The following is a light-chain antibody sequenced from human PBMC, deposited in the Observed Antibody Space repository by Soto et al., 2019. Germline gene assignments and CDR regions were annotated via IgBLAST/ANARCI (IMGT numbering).Light chain of an antibody. CDR2: DTF. J-gene: IGKJ4*01. CDR1: RTVNSQ. CDR3: QQRWDWPLT. Sequence: EIVLTQSPASVSLSPGGRATLSCRASRTVNSQLAWYQQKPGQAPRLLIYDTFNRAAGIPARFSGSETGTDFTLTINNLEPEDSAVYYCQQRWDWPLTFGGGTKVDX. V-gene: IGKV3-11*01.